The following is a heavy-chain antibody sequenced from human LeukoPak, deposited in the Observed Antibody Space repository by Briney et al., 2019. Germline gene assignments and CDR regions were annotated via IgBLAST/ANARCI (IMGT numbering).Heavy chain of an antibody. V-gene: IGHV1-2*02. CDR2: INPNSGGT. CDR3: ARVRIPSYYDFWSGYYRFGYYYYYMDV. J-gene: IGHJ6*03. CDR1: GYTFTGYY. D-gene: IGHD3-3*01. Sequence: GASVKVSCKASGYTFTGYYMHWVRQAPGQGLEWMGWINPNSGGTNYAQKFQGRVTMTRDTSISTAYMELSRLRSDDTAVYYCARVRIPSYYDFWSGYYRFGYYYYYMDVWGKGTTVTVSS.